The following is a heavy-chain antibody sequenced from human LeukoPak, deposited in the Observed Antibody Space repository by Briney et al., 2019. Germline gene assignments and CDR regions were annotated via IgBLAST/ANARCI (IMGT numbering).Heavy chain of an antibody. D-gene: IGHD3-10*01. CDR3: ARGKKLLWFGESYTNYYMDV. J-gene: IGHJ6*03. Sequence: PSQTLSLTCTVSGGSISSYYWSWIRQPPGKGLEWIGYIYYSGSTNYNPSLKSRVTISVDTSKNQFSLKLSSVTAADTAVYYCARGKKLLWFGESYTNYYMDVWGKGTTVTVSS. CDR1: GGSISSYY. CDR2: IYYSGST. V-gene: IGHV4-59*12.